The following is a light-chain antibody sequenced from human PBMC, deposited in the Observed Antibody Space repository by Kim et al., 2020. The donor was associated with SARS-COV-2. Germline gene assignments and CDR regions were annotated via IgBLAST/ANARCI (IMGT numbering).Light chain of an antibody. J-gene: IGKJ2*01. V-gene: IGKV1-39*01. CDR3: QQSYIPPYT. Sequence: DIQMTQSPSSLSASVGDRVTITCRASQSISSYLFWYQQKPGKAPKLLIYAAFSLQSGVPSRFSGSESGTDFTLTISSLQPEDFATYYCQQSYIPPYTFGQGTKLEI. CDR2: AAF. CDR1: QSISSY.